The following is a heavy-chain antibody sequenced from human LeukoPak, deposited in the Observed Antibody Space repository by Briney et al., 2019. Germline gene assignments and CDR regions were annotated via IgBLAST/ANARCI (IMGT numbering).Heavy chain of an antibody. Sequence: GASVTVSCTASGYTFTGYYMHWVRQAPGKGLEWMGRINPNSGGTNYAQKFQGRVTMTRDSSISTAYMELSRLRSDDTAIYYCARGDAVADTSDFNSWGQGTLVTVSS. CDR3: ARGDAVADTSDFNS. CDR1: GYTFTGYY. V-gene: IGHV1-2*06. D-gene: IGHD6-19*01. CDR2: INPNSGGT. J-gene: IGHJ4*02.